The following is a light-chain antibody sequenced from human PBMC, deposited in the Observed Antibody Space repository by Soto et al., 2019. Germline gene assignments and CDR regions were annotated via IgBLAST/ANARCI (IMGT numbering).Light chain of an antibody. CDR2: EGS. Sequence: QSALTQAAYVSGSPGQSITISSTGTSSDVGSYNLVPWYQQHPGKAPKLMIYEGSKRPSGVSNRFSGSKSGNTASLTISGLQAEDEADYYCCSYAGSPYVFGTGTKVTVL. V-gene: IGLV2-23*01. J-gene: IGLJ1*01. CDR1: SSDVGSYNL. CDR3: CSYAGSPYV.